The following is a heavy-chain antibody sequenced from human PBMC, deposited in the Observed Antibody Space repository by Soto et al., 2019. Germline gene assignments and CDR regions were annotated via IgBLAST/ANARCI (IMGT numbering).Heavy chain of an antibody. J-gene: IGHJ4*02. CDR2: INSDGSST. CDR1: GFTFSSYW. V-gene: IGHV3-74*01. D-gene: IGHD2-15*01. CDR3: ARTSLVVAAATREDY. Sequence: EVQLVESGGALVQPGGSLRLSCAASGFTFSSYWMHWVRQAPGKGLVWVSRINSDGSSTSYADSVKGRFTISRDNAKNTLYLKMNSRRDEDTAVYYCARTSLVVAAATREDYWGQGTLVTVSS.